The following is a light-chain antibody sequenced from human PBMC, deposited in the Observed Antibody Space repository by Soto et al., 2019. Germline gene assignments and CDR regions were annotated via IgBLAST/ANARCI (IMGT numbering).Light chain of an antibody. J-gene: IGLJ3*02. CDR1: SSDVGGYKY. CDR2: DVT. V-gene: IGLV2-11*01. Sequence: QSALLQPRSVSGSPGQSVTISCTGTSSDVGGYKYVAWYQHHPGQAPKLMISDVTKRPSGVPDRFSGSKSGNTASLTISGLQAEDEADYYCSSYAGRYTWVFGGGTKLPVL. CDR3: SSYAGRYTWV.